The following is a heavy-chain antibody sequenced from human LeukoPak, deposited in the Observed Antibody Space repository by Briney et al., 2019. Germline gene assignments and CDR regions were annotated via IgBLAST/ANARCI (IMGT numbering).Heavy chain of an antibody. J-gene: IGHJ4*02. Sequence: TSETLSLTCTVSGGSISSGHYYWGWIRQPPGRGLEWIANVYYSETYSGTSYYSPSLKSRVTISVDTSNNHFSLSRSSVTAADTAVYYRTRRREGSAYRDYWGQGTLVTVSS. D-gene: IGHD1-26*01. CDR1: GGSISSGHYY. V-gene: IGHV4-39*02. CDR3: TRRREGSAYRDY. CDR2: VYYSETYSGTS.